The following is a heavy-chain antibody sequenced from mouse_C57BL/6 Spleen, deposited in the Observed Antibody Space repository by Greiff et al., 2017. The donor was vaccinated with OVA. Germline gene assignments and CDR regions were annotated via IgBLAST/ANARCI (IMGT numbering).Heavy chain of an antibody. CDR3: APIYDGYGFWFAY. V-gene: IGHV1-26*01. CDR2: INPNNGGT. Sequence: VQLQQSGPELVKPGASVKISCKASGYTFTDYYMNWVKQSHGKSLEWIGDINPNNGGTSYNQKFKGKATLTVDKSSSTAYMELRSLTSEDSAVYYCAPIYDGYGFWFAYWGQGTLVTVSA. J-gene: IGHJ3*01. D-gene: IGHD2-3*01. CDR1: GYTFTDYY.